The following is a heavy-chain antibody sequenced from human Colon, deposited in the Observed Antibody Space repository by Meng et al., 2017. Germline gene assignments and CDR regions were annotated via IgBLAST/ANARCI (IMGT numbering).Heavy chain of an antibody. CDR2: INHSGST. V-gene: IGHV4-34*01. D-gene: IGHD5-12*01. Sequence: QGERHAWGAGLVKPSETLSLTCAVYGGSFSGYYWSWIRQPPGKGLEWIGEINHSGSTNYNPSLKSRVTISVDTSKNQFSLKLSSVTAADTAVYYCARGRYSGYLPWGQGTLVTVSS. J-gene: IGHJ5*02. CDR1: GGSFSGYY. CDR3: ARGRYSGYLP.